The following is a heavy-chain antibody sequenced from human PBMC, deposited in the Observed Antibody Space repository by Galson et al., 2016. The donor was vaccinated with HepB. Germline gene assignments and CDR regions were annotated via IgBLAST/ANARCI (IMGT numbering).Heavy chain of an antibody. D-gene: IGHD1-14*01. CDR2: IRYIDSSNDSP. Sequence: SLRLSCAASGITFSSFAMSWVRQAAGKGLEWVSTIRYIDSSNDSPYYADSVKGRFTISRDNSKNMLYLQMNSLRAEDTAVYYCAKVIQPRSIDMTFDDWGQGTLVTVSS. V-gene: IGHV3-23*01. CDR3: AKVIQPRSIDMTFDD. J-gene: IGHJ4*02. CDR1: GITFSSFA.